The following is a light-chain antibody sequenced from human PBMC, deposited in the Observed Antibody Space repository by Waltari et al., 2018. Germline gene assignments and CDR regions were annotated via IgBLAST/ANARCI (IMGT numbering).Light chain of an antibody. CDR3: SSYAGSNNLV. Sequence: QSALTQPPSASGSPGQSVPISCTGTSSHIGGYTYVSWYRQHPGKGPKLLIYEVSKRPSGVPNRFSGSKSGNTASLTVSGLQAEDEADYYCSSYAGSNNLVFGTGTKVTVL. CDR1: SSHIGGYTY. CDR2: EVS. V-gene: IGLV2-8*01. J-gene: IGLJ1*01.